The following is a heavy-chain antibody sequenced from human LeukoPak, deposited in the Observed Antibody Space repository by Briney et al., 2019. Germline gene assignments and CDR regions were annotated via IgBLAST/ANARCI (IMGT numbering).Heavy chain of an antibody. Sequence: ASVKVSFKASGYTFTGYYMHWVRQAPGQGLEWMGRINPNSGGTNYAQKFQGRVTMTRDTSISTAYMELSRLRSDDTAVYYCAREVDREGFDYWGQGTLVTVSS. V-gene: IGHV1-2*06. CDR1: GYTFTGYY. D-gene: IGHD3-10*01. J-gene: IGHJ4*02. CDR2: INPNSGGT. CDR3: AREVDREGFDY.